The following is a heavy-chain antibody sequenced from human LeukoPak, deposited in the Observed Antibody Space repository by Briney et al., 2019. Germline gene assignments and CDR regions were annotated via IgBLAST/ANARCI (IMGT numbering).Heavy chain of an antibody. J-gene: IGHJ4*02. CDR3: ATGERMVRGDGVDY. D-gene: IGHD3-10*01. Sequence: PGGSLRLSCAASGFKFDDYGMHWVRQAPGKGLEWVSLISADGGSAHYADSVKGRFTISRDNSKNSLYVQMNSLRAEDTAVYFCATGERMVRGDGVDYWGQGTLVTVSS. CDR2: ISADGGSA. CDR1: GFKFDDYG. V-gene: IGHV3-43*02.